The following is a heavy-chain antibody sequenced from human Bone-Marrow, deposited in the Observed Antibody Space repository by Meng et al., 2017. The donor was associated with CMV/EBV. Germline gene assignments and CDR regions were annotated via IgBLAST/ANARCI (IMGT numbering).Heavy chain of an antibody. J-gene: IGHJ5*02. Sequence: SETLSLTCTVSGGPISSYFWSWFRQPPGKGLEWLGYVDNSGNTNYSPSLKSRVTISLDPSKNQFSLILTSVTVADTAVYFCARDGLRWFDPWGQGTQVTVSS. CDR1: GGPISSYF. D-gene: IGHD4-17*01. CDR3: ARDGLRWFDP. CDR2: VDNSGNT. V-gene: IGHV4-59*01.